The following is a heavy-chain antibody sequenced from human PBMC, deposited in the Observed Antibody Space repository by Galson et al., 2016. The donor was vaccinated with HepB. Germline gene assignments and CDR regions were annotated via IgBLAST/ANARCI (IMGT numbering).Heavy chain of an antibody. CDR3: ARDLSVAGLGYYNNGMDV. Sequence: ETLSLTCTVSGDSITSGTYYWSWVRQPPEKGLEWIGYIYYSGSTNYSPSLKSRVTISLDTSKNQFSLKLTSVTAADTAVYYCARDLSVAGLGYYNNGMDVWGKGITVTVSS. D-gene: IGHD6-19*01. CDR1: GDSITSGTYY. J-gene: IGHJ6*04. CDR2: IYYSGST. V-gene: IGHV4-61*01.